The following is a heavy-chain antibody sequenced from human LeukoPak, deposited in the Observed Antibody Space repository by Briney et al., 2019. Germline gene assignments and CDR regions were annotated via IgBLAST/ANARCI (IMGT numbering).Heavy chain of an antibody. CDR2: FDPEDGET. Sequence: ASVKVSCKVSGYTLTELSMHWVRQAPGKGLEWVGGFDPEDGETIYAQKFQGRVTMTEDTSTDTAYMELSSLRSEDTGVYYCATGRSGVPAAPPHDYWGQGNLVTVSS. D-gene: IGHD2-2*01. CDR3: ATGRSGVPAAPPHDY. V-gene: IGHV1-24*01. CDR1: GYTLTELS. J-gene: IGHJ4*02.